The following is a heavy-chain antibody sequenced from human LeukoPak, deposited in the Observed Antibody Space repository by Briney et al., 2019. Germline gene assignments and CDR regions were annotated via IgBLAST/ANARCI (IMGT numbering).Heavy chain of an antibody. D-gene: IGHD3-22*01. CDR1: GCTVISYA. J-gene: IGHJ5*01. Sequence: SVKVSCKASGCTVISYAISGVRQAPGQGRDGMGGGIPIFGTANYAQKFQGRVTITTDESTSTAYMGLRSLRSEDTAVYYCARDLWNFYDDSGYYRDFDSWGQGTLVTVSS. CDR2: GIPIFGTA. CDR3: ARDLWNFYDDSGYYRDFDS. V-gene: IGHV1-69*05.